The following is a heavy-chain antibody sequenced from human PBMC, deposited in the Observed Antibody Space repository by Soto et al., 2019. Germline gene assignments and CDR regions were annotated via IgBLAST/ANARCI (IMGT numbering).Heavy chain of an antibody. CDR3: AHRHELGSFDI. V-gene: IGHV2-5*01. CDR1: GFSLSTRAVG. J-gene: IGHJ3*02. Sequence: ESGPTLVNPTQTLTLTCPLSGFSLSTRAVGVGWIRQPPGKALEWLALIYWNDDKRYSPSLKNRLTITKDTSKNHVVLTMTNMDPVDTATYYCAHRHELGSFDIWGQGTKVTVSS. CDR2: IYWNDDK. D-gene: IGHD1-26*01.